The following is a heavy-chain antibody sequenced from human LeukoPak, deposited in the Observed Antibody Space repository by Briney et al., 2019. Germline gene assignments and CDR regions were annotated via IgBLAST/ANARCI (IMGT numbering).Heavy chain of an antibody. Sequence: SETLSLTCTVSGGSVSSGSYYWSWIRQPPGKGLEWIGYIYYSGSTNYNPSLKRRVTISVDTSKNQFSLKLSSVTAADTAVYYCARVTYSSGWPLFDYWGQGTLVTVSS. V-gene: IGHV4-61*01. CDR3: ARVTYSSGWPLFDY. CDR2: IYYSGST. J-gene: IGHJ4*02. CDR1: GGSVSSGSYY. D-gene: IGHD6-19*01.